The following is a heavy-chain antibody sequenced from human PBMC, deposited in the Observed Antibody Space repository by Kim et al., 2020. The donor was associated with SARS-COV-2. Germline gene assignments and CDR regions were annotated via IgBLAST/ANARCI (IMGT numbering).Heavy chain of an antibody. Sequence: SETLSLTCIVYGGSISGGGYFWSWVRQPPGRGLEGLGYLFYSRKYNHSANIQSSVAIYIATSESSLSLTLRSVTAADAAEYSCARVKRYACADDHYFFD. D-gene: IGHD3-16*01. J-gene: IGHJ4*01. CDR3: ARVKRYACADDHYFFD. V-gene: IGHV4-61*03. CDR2: LFYSRKY. CDR1: GGSISGGGYF.